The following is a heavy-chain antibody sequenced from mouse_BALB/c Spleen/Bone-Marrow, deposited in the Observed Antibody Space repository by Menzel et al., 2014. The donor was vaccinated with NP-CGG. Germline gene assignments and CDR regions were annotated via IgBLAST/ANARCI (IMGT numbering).Heavy chain of an antibody. CDR1: GYIFTSYW. CDR2: IYPSDSYT. Sequence: QVQLQQSGAELVRPGASVKLSCKASGYIFTSYWINWVKQRPGQGLEWIGNIYPSDSYTNYNQKFKAKATLIVDKSSXTAYMQLSSPTSEDSAVYYCTRWKLLYSMDYWGQGTSVTVSS. CDR3: TRWKLLYSMDY. V-gene: IGHV1-69*02. J-gene: IGHJ4*01.